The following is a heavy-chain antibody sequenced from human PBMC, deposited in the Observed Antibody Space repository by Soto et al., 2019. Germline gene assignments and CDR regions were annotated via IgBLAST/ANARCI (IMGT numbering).Heavy chain of an antibody. Sequence: ASVKVSCKASGYPFTSYYIHWVRQAPGQGLEWMGIINPSGGSTTYAQKFQGRVTMTRDTSTSTVYMELSSLRSDDTAVYYCARGGGYTYGSLDYWGQGTLVTVSS. D-gene: IGHD5-18*01. CDR2: INPSGGST. CDR1: GYPFTSYY. V-gene: IGHV1-46*01. CDR3: ARGGGYTYGSLDY. J-gene: IGHJ4*02.